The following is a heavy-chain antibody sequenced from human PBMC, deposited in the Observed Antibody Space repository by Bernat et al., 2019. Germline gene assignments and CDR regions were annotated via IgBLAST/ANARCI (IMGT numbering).Heavy chain of an antibody. D-gene: IGHD6-6*01. J-gene: IGHJ4*01. V-gene: IGHV3-30-3*01. CDR1: GFTFSSYA. CDR3: ARGREYSSSSGGDY. Sequence: QVQLVESGGGVVQPGRSLRLSCAASGFTFSSYAMHWVRQAPGKGLEWVAVISYDGSNKYYAESVKGRFTISRDNSKNTLYLQMNSLRAEDTAVYYCARGREYSSSSGGDYWDQGTLLTVPS. CDR2: ISYDGSNK.